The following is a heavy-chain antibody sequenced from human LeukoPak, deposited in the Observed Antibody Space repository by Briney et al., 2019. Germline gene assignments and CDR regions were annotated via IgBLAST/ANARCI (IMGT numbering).Heavy chain of an antibody. CDR2: ISYSGST. CDR1: GDSFSRRSSY. J-gene: IGHJ5*02. D-gene: IGHD6-13*01. CDR3: ARVVAAAGNNWFDP. Sequence: SETLSLTCTASGDSFSRRSSYWGWLRQPPGKGLEWIGSISYSGSTSYNPSLKSRVTISVDTSKNQFSLKLNSVTAADTAVYYCARVVAAAGNNWFDPWGQGTLVTVSS. V-gene: IGHV4-39*07.